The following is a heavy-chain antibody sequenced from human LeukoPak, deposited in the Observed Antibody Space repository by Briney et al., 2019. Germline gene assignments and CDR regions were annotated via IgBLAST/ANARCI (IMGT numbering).Heavy chain of an antibody. V-gene: IGHV1-2*02. CDR3: ARASDYYGSGSYYPNY. CDR1: GYTFTGYY. CDR2: INPNSGGT. J-gene: IGHJ4*02. Sequence: ASVKVSCKASGYTFTGYYMHWVRQAPGQGLEWMGWINPNSGGTNYAQKFQGRVTMTRDTSISTAYMELSRLRPDDTAVYYCARASDYYGSGSYYPNYWGQGTLVTVSS. D-gene: IGHD3-10*01.